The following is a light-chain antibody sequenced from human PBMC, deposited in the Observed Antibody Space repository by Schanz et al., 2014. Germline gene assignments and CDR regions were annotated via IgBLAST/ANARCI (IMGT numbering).Light chain of an antibody. J-gene: IGLJ2*01. CDR3: QSYDSSLSLLV. V-gene: IGLV2-18*02. CDR2: EVN. CDR1: SSDVGSYNR. Sequence: QSALTQPPSVSGSPGQSVTISCTGTSSDVGSYNRVSWFQQPPGTAPKLMIYEVNNRPSGVPDRFSGSKSGNTASLTISGLQAEDEADYYCQSYDSSLSLLVFGGGTKLTVL.